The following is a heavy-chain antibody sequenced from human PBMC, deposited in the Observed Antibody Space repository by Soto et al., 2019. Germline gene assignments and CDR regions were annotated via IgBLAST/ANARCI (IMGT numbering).Heavy chain of an antibody. CDR2: IRNTPYGGTT. J-gene: IGHJ5*02. Sequence: PGGSLRLSCNCSGFRFSEHAMTWVRQAPGKGLEWVGFIRNTPYGGTTDYASSVRGRFTISRDDSASIAYLQMNSLKTEDSGLYYCSRGSFGYYGPWGPGTLVTVSS. CDR3: SRGSFGYYGP. V-gene: IGHV3-49*04. CDR1: GFRFSEHA. D-gene: IGHD2-2*03.